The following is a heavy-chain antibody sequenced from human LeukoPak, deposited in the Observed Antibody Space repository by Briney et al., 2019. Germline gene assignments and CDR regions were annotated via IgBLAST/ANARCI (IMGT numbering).Heavy chain of an antibody. V-gene: IGHV1-2*06. J-gene: IGHJ4*02. CDR1: GGTFSSYA. CDR2: INPNSGGT. Sequence: GASVKVSCKASGGTFSSYAISWVRQAPGQGLEWMGRINPNSGGTNYAQKFQGRVTMTRDTSISTAYMELSRLRSDDTAVYYCARENDYGDLYYFDYWGQGTLVTVSS. D-gene: IGHD4-17*01. CDR3: ARENDYGDLYYFDY.